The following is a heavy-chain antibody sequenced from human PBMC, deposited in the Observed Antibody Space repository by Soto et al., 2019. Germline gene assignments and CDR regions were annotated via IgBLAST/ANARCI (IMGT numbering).Heavy chain of an antibody. CDR2: IKQDGSEK. CDR3: ARDLLLRYFDWLSQPVGYYYGMDV. Sequence: GGSLRLSCAASGFTFSSYWMSWVRQAPGKGLEWVANIKQDGSEKYYVDSVKGRFTISRDNAKNSLYLQMNSLRAEDTAVYYCARDLLLRYFDWLSQPVGYYYGMDVWGQGTTVTVSS. V-gene: IGHV3-7*01. D-gene: IGHD3-9*01. CDR1: GFTFSSYW. J-gene: IGHJ6*02.